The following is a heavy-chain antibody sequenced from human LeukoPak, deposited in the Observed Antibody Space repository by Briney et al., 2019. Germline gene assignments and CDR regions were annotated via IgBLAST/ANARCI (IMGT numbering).Heavy chain of an antibody. D-gene: IGHD2-2*01. Sequence: SETLSLTCTVSGGSISSYYWSWIRQPPGKGLEWIGYIYHSGSTYYNPSLKSRVTISVDRSKNQFSLKLSSVTAADTAVYYCASIGTIVVVPAADRYSSSSIDYWGQGTLVTVSS. V-gene: IGHV4-59*12. CDR1: GGSISSYY. CDR2: IYHSGST. J-gene: IGHJ4*02. CDR3: ASIGTIVVVPAADRYSSSSIDY.